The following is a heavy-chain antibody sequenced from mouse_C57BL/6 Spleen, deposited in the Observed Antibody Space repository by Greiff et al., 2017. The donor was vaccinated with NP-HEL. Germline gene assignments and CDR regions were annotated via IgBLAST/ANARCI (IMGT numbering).Heavy chain of an antibody. D-gene: IGHD2-2*01. CDR1: GYTFTDYN. CDR3: ARPMVAWDY. V-gene: IGHV1-22*01. CDR2: INPNNGGT. J-gene: IGHJ4*01. Sequence: VHVKQSGPELVKPGASVKMSCKASGYTFTDYNMHWVKQSHGKSLEWIGYINPNNGGTSYNQKFKGKATLTVNKSSSTAYMELRSLTSEDSAVYYCARPMVAWDYWGQGTSVTVSS.